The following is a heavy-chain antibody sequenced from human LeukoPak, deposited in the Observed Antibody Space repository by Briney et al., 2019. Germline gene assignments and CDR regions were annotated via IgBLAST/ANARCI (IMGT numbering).Heavy chain of an antibody. D-gene: IGHD3-22*01. CDR1: GGSFSGYY. J-gene: IGHJ5*02. Sequence: PSETLSLTCAVYGGSFSGYYWSWIRQPPGKGLEWIGEINHSGSTNYNPSLKSRVTISVDTSKNQFSLKLSSVTAADAAVYYCARFRAMIVVVTRNWFDPWGQGTLVTVSS. CDR3: ARFRAMIVVVTRNWFDP. V-gene: IGHV4-34*01. CDR2: INHSGST.